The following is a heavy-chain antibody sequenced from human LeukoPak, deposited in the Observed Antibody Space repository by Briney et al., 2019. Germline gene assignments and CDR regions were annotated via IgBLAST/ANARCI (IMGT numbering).Heavy chain of an antibody. J-gene: IGHJ4*02. CDR1: GGSITSGSYY. Sequence: PSETLSLTCTVSGGSITSGSYYWSWIRQPAGKGLEWIGHIYTSGSTNYNPSLKSRVTISVDTSKNQFSLKLSSVTAADTALYYCARVRGYSGYEVLAFDYWGQGTLVTVSS. V-gene: IGHV4-61*09. D-gene: IGHD5-12*01. CDR2: IYTSGST. CDR3: ARVRGYSGYEVLAFDY.